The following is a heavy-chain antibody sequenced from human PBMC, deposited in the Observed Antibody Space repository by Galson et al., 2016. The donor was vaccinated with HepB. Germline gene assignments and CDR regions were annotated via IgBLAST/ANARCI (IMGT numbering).Heavy chain of an antibody. D-gene: IGHD1-7*01. J-gene: IGHJ4*02. Sequence: ETLSLTCDVSGGSISSNYWWGWVRQSPEKGFEWIGEIYETGTANYNPPFTRRATISVDKSKNQISLSLDSVTAADTSTYYCTRGNLGTYATMAFDYWGQGSLVTVSS. CDR3: TRGNLGTYATMAFDY. V-gene: IGHV4/OR15-8*01. CDR1: GGSISSNYW. CDR2: IYETGTA.